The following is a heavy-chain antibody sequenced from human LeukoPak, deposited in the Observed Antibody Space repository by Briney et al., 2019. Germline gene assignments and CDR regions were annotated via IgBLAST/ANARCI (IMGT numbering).Heavy chain of an antibody. CDR1: GFTFSTFS. J-gene: IGHJ1*01. D-gene: IGHD1-14*01. CDR3: ARTTVAGTIQY. Sequence: PGGSLRLSCAASGFTFSTFSMAWVRQAPGKGLEWVSYISRTGTSIHYADSMRGRFTISRDNTKSSLYLQMNNLRVEDTALYFRARTTVAGTIQYWGQGTLVIVSS. CDR2: ISRTGTSI. V-gene: IGHV3-21*01.